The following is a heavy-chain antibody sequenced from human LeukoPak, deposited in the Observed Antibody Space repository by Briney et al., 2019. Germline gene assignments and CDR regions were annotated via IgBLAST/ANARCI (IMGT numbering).Heavy chain of an antibody. CDR1: GFNFNNYW. D-gene: IGHD1-26*01. V-gene: IGHV3-7*01. Sequence: PGGSLTLTCAASGFNFNNYWRTWVRQAPGKGLEWVGIINPDGTHKYNLDSMKARSTISRENAQNSLSLQMNRLRGADTAVYYCASVPSWEALDICVQRKIGAVSS. CDR3: ASVPSWEALDI. CDR2: INPDGTHK. J-gene: IGHJ3*02.